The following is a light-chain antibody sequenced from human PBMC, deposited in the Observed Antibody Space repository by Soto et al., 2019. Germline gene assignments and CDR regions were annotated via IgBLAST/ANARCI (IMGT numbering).Light chain of an antibody. J-gene: IGKJ3*01. Sequence: EIVLTQSPATLSLSPGERATLSCRASQSVSSFLACYQQKPGQPPRLLIYDASNRATGTPGRFSGSGSGTDSPLSFSSLEPEDSAASYCRQRGHLPPTFGPGTTVDI. V-gene: IGKV3-11*01. CDR2: DAS. CDR1: QSVSSF. CDR3: RQRGHLPPT.